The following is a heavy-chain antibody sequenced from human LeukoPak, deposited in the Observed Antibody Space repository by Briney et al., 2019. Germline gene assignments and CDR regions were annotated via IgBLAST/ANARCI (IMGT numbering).Heavy chain of an antibody. CDR3: ARGNYDILTGSAFDY. CDR1: GFTFRSYA. V-gene: IGHV3-30*04. J-gene: IGHJ4*02. Sequence: GGSLRLSCADSGFTFRSYAMHWVRQAPGKGLEWVAVTSYDGSKKYYADSVKGRFTISRDNSKNTLYLQMSSLRAEDTAVYYCARGNYDILTGSAFDYWGQGTLVTVSS. CDR2: TSYDGSKK. D-gene: IGHD3-9*01.